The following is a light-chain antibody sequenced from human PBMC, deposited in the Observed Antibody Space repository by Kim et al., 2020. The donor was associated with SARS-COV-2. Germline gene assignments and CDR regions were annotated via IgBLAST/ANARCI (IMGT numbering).Light chain of an antibody. V-gene: IGKV3-15*01. CDR2: GAS. CDR3: QQYNNWLYT. CDR1: QSVSSN. J-gene: IGKJ2*01. Sequence: SVSHGERATLSCRASQSVSSNLAWYQQKPGQAPRLLIYGASTRATGIPARFSGSGSGTEFTLTISSLQSEDFAVYYCQQYNNWLYTFGQGTKLEI.